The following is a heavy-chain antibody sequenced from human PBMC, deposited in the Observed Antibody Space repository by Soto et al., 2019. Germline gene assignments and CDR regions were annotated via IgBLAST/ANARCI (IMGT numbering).Heavy chain of an antibody. J-gene: IGHJ2*01. CDR3: ARGSLPVRYCSGGSCYWNWYFDL. CDR2: IWYDGSNK. V-gene: IGHV3-33*01. CDR1: GFTFSSYG. Sequence: QVQLVESGGGVVQPGRSLRLSCAASGFTFSSYGMHWVRQAPGKGLEWVAVIWYDGSNKYYADSVKGRFTISRDNSKNTLYLQMNSLRAEDTAVYYCARGSLPVRYCSGGSCYWNWYFDLWGRGTLVTVSS. D-gene: IGHD2-15*01.